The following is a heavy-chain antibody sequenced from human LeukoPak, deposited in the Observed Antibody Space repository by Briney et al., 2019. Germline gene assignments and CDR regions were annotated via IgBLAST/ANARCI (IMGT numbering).Heavy chain of an antibody. CDR2: ISSSSSYI. V-gene: IGHV3-21*01. Sequence: RGSLRLSCAASGFTFSSYSMNWVRQAPGKGLEWVSSISSSSSYIYYADSVKGRFTISRDNAKNSLYLQMNSLRAEDTAVYYCARLITMVVVVTDYYGMDVWGQGTTVTVSS. CDR1: GFTFSSYS. J-gene: IGHJ6*02. D-gene: IGHD3-22*01. CDR3: ARLITMVVVVTDYYGMDV.